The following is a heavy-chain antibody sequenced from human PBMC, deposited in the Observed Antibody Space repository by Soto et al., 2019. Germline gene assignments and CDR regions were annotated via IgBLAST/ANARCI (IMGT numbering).Heavy chain of an antibody. CDR3: AKAPWLFLFDC. CDR2: ISGSGSST. V-gene: IGHV3-23*01. Sequence: PGGSLRLSCAASGFTFSSYAMSWVRQAPGKGLEWVSTISGSGSSTYYADSVKGRFTISRDNSKNTLSLQMNSLRAEDTAVYYCAKAPWLFLFDCWGQGTLVTVSS. J-gene: IGHJ4*02. D-gene: IGHD3-9*01. CDR1: GFTFSSYA.